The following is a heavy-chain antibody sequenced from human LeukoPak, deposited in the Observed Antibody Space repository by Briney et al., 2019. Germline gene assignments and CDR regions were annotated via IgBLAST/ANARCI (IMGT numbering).Heavy chain of an antibody. CDR1: GFTFSSYW. CDR3: ARDKGTYCGGDCYPSPLWYFDL. Sequence: GGSLRLSCAASGFTFSSYWMSWVRQAPGKGLEWVANIKQDGSEKYYVDSVKGRFTISRDNAKNSLYLQMNSLRAEDTAVYYCARDKGTYCGGDCYPSPLWYFDLWGRGTLVTVSS. V-gene: IGHV3-7*01. D-gene: IGHD2-21*02. CDR2: IKQDGSEK. J-gene: IGHJ2*01.